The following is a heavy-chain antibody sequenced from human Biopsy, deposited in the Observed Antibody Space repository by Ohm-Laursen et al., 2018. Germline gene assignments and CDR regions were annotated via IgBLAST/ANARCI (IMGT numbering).Heavy chain of an antibody. D-gene: IGHD1-26*01. J-gene: IGHJ6*02. CDR1: GYMFLRYY. V-gene: IGHV1-46*01. CDR2: IAPRGSDA. Sequence: SVKVSCKASGYMFLRYYIHWVRQAPGKGLECMGIIAPRGSDATYAQKFQGRLIMTTDTSTATVYMQLGNLTSEDTAVYFCARDRIELEATPTNADYYYFGMDVWGPGTTVFVS. CDR3: ARDRIELEATPTNADYYYFGMDV.